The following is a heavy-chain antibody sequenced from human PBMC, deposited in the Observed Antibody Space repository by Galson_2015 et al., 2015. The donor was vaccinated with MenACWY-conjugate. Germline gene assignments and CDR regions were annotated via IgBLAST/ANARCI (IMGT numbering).Heavy chain of an antibody. J-gene: IGHJ4*02. CDR3: AKGSGGLDGYKDDPYFFSKYF. CDR1: GFTFSSYA. V-gene: IGHV3-23*01. CDR2: ISGSGGST. Sequence: SLRLSCAASGFTFSSYAMRWVRQAPGKGLDWVSGISGSGGSTYYADSMKGRFTISRDNSKNTLFLQMNSLRVEDTAVYYCAKGSGGLDGYKDDPYFFSKYFWGQGTLVTVSS. D-gene: IGHD5-24*01.